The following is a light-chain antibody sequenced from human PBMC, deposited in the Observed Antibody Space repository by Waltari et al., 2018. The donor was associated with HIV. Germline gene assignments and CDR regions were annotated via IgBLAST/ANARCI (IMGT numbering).Light chain of an antibody. Sequence: QSALTQPASASGSPGQSIVLPCTGSSSDIGSYDYVSWYQQYPGQAPKALIYEVTSRPSGTSSRFSGSKSATTAFLAISKLQTDDEADYFCSSYTRRGTVVFGGGTRLTVL. CDR2: EVT. V-gene: IGLV2-14*03. CDR1: SSDIGSYDY. CDR3: SSYTRRGTVV. J-gene: IGLJ2*01.